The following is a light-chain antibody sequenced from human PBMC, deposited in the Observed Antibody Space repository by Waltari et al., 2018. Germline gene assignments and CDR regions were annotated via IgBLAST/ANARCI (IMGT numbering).Light chain of an antibody. CDR1: SSDAGRYDY. J-gene: IGLJ2*01. V-gene: IGLV2-8*01. CDR2: GVT. CDR3: SSYAGTNNLL. Sequence: QSALTQPPSASGSPGQSFTISCTGTSSDAGRYDYASWYQHPPVKAPKLLIYGVTKLPSWRPDRFSGPTSGHTASLTISGLQTDDAAHYYCSSYAGTNNLLFGGGTKVTVL.